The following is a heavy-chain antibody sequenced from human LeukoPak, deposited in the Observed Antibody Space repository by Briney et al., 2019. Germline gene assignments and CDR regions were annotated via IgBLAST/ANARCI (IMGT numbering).Heavy chain of an antibody. CDR1: GGFFSGYY. V-gene: IGHV4-34*01. CDR3: ARETRVDAY. Sequence: SETQSLTCAVYGGFFSGYYWSWIRQPPGKGLEWIGEINHSGSTNYNPSLKSRVPISVDTSKNQFSLKLSSVTAADTAVYYRARETRVDAYWGQGTLVTVSS. CDR2: INHSGST. J-gene: IGHJ4*02. D-gene: IGHD2-15*01.